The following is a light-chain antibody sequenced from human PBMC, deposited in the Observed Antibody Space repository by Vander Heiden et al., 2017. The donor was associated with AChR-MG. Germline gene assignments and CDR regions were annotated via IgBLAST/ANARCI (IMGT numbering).Light chain of an antibody. J-gene: IGKJ1*01. CDR1: QSVSSSY. V-gene: IGKV3-20*01. CDR2: GAS. CDR3: QQYGNSPWT. Sequence: DIVLTPSPGTLSLSPGERATLSSRASQSVSSSYLAWYQQKPGQAPRLLIYGASNRATGIPERFSGSGSGTDFTFTINRLEPEDIAVYYCQQYGNSPWTFGQGTKVEIK.